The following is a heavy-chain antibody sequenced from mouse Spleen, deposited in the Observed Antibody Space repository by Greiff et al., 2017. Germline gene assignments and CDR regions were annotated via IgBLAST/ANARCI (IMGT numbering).Heavy chain of an antibody. CDR3: ARRGMVPYFDY. V-gene: IGHV5-9*04. D-gene: IGHD2-3*01. J-gene: IGHJ2*01. CDR2: ISSGGGNT. CDR1: GFTFSSYA. Sequence: EVKLVESGGGLVKLGGSLKLSCAASGFTFSSYAMSWVRQTPEKRLEWVATISSGGGNTYYPDSVKGRFTISRDNAKNTLYLQMSSLKSEDTAMYYCARRGMVPYFDYWGQGTTLTVSS.